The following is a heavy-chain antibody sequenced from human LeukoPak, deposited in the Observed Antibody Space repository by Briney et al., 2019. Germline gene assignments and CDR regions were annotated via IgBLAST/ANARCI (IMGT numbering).Heavy chain of an antibody. J-gene: IGHJ5*02. V-gene: IGHV3-64D*06. CDR3: VKGGRQSVVVPDSRRDCFDP. Sequence: GGPLRLSCSASGFTFNIYAMHWVRQAPGKGLEYVSAISSNGGSTYYADSVKGRFTFSRDNSKNTLYLQMSSFRPEDTAVYYCVKGGRQSVVVPDSRRDCFDPWGQGTLVTVSS. D-gene: IGHD2-2*01. CDR1: GFTFNIYA. CDR2: ISSNGGST.